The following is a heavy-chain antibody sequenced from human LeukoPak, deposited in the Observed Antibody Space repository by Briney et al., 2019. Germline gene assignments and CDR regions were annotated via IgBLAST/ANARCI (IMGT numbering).Heavy chain of an antibody. Sequence: PGGSLRLSCAASGFTVGTKYMNWVRQSPGKGLEWVSILYSGGDTYYADSVKGRFTISRDNSRNTLSPQMNSLRVEDTAIYYCARVGDHYHWYLDLWGRGTLVTVSS. D-gene: IGHD3-10*01. J-gene: IGHJ2*01. V-gene: IGHV3-53*01. CDR1: GFTVGTKY. CDR2: LYSGGDT. CDR3: ARVGDHYHWYLDL.